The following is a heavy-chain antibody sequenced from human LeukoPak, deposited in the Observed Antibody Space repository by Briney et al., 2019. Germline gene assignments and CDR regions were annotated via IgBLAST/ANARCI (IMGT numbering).Heavy chain of an antibody. CDR1: GYSFTSYW. D-gene: IGHD1-1*01. J-gene: IGHJ4*02. CDR2: IYPGDSDT. Sequence: GESLKISCKGSGYSFTSYWIGWVRQMPGKGLEWMGIIYPGDSDTKYSPSFRGQVTISADKSITTAYLQWRSLKASDTAMYYCARRVHESFEFNYWGQGTLVTVSS. CDR3: ARRVHESFEFNY. V-gene: IGHV5-51*01.